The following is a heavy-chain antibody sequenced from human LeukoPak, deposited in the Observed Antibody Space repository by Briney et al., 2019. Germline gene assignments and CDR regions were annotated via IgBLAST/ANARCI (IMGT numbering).Heavy chain of an antibody. D-gene: IGHD1-26*01. CDR3: ARARGIVGAPPTRY. J-gene: IGHJ4*02. CDR2: ISGSGGST. CDR1: GFTFSSYA. V-gene: IGHV3-23*01. Sequence: GGSLRLSCAASGFTFSSYAMSWVRQAPGKGLEWVSAISGSGGSTYYADSVKGRFTISRDNSRNTLYLQMNSLRAEDTAVYYCARARGIVGAPPTRYWGQGTLVTVSS.